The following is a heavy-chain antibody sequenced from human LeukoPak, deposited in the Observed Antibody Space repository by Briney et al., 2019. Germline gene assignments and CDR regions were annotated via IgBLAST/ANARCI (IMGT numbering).Heavy chain of an antibody. CDR3: AKDRDVANGWFDP. J-gene: IGHJ5*02. V-gene: IGHV3-23*01. D-gene: IGHD3-10*01. CDR1: GFTFSRHG. CDR2: ISGSGGST. Sequence: GGTLRLSCAASGFTFSRHGMNWVRQAPGKGLEWVSAISGSGGSTYYADSVKGRFTISRDNSKNTLYLQMNSLRAEDTAVYYCAKDRDVANGWFDPWGQGTLVTVSS.